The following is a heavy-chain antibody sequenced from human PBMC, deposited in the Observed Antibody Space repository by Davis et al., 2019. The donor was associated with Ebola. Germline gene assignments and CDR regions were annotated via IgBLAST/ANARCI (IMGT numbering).Heavy chain of an antibody. CDR3: AKVKAAAWGGWFDP. CDR1: GFTFSSYA. CDR2: ISGSGGST. Sequence: PGGSLRLSCAASGFTFSSYAMSWVRQAPGKGLEWVSAISGSGGSTYYADSVKGRFTISRDNSKNTLYLQMNSLGAEDTAVYYCAKVKAAAWGGWFDPWGQGTLVTVSS. D-gene: IGHD6-13*01. V-gene: IGHV3-23*01. J-gene: IGHJ5*02.